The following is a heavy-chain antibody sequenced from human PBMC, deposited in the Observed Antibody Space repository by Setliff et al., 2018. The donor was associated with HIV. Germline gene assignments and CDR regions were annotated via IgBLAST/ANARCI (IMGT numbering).Heavy chain of an antibody. J-gene: IGHJ5*02. V-gene: IGHV4-39*01. D-gene: IGHD5-12*01. CDR2: IYYSGNT. CDR3: ARLGRPYSGQGWFDP. Sequence: SETLSLTCSVSGDSIFTSTYYWGWIRQPPGKRLEWIGSIYYSGNTYYNPSLKSRVTISVDTSKNQFFLNLSSVTATDSAVYYCARLGRPYSGQGWFDPWGQGTLGTVSS. CDR1: GDSIFTSTYY.